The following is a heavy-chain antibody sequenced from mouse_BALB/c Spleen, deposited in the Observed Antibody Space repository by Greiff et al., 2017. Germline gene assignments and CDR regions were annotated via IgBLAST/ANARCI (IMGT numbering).Heavy chain of an antibody. V-gene: IGHV7-3*02. D-gene: IGHD1-1*01. CDR2: IRNKANGYTT. J-gene: IGHJ2*01. CDR1: GFTFTDYY. CDR3: ARGYGHYFDY. Sequence: EVMLVESGGGLVQPGGSLRLSCATSGFTFTDYYMSWVRQPPGKALEWLGFIRNKANGYTTEYSASVKGRFTISRDNSQSILYLRMNTLRAEDSATYYCARGYGHYFDYWGQGTTLTVSS.